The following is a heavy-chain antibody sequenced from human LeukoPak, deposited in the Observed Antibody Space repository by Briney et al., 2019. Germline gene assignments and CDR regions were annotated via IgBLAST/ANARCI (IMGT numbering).Heavy chain of an antibody. J-gene: IGHJ6*03. CDR1: GFTFSSYE. CDR3: ARVLYSSSWYFYYYYYMDV. V-gene: IGHV3-48*03. D-gene: IGHD6-13*01. Sequence: GGSLRLSCAASGFTFSSYEMNWVRQAPGKGLEWVSYISSSGSTIYYADSVKGRFTISRDNAKNSLYLQMNSLRAEDTAVYYCARVLYSSSWYFYYYYYMDVWGKGTTVTISS. CDR2: ISSSGSTI.